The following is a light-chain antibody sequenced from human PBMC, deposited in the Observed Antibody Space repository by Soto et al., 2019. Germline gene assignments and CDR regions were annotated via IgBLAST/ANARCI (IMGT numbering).Light chain of an antibody. V-gene: IGKV1-5*01. J-gene: IGKJ1*01. Sequence: DIQMTQSPSTLSASVGDRVTITCRASQSIGDSLAWYQQKPGRAPNLLIYDASSLQSGVPSRFSGSASGTEFTLTISSLQPDDFATYYCQQYKSYWTFGQGTKVDI. CDR3: QQYKSYWT. CDR2: DAS. CDR1: QSIGDS.